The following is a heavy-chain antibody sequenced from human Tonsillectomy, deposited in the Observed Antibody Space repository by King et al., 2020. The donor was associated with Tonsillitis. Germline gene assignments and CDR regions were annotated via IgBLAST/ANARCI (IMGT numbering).Heavy chain of an antibody. CDR2: IYSGGST. CDR3: ARDRSYYYDSSGMDI. J-gene: IGHJ3*02. CDR1: GFTVSSNY. V-gene: IGHV3-66*01. Sequence: QLVQSGGGLVQPGGSLRLSCAASGFTVSSNYMSWVRQAPGKGLEWVSVIYSGGSTYYADSVKGRFTISRDNSKNTLYLQMNSLRAEETAVYYCARDRSYYYDSSGMDIWGQGTMVTVSS. D-gene: IGHD3-22*01.